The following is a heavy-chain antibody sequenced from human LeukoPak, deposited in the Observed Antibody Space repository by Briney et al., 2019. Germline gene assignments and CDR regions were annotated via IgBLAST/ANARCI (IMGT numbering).Heavy chain of an antibody. CDR2: IYYSGAT. D-gene: IGHD1-26*01. J-gene: IGHJ1*01. V-gene: IGHV4-39*01. CDR1: GGSISSTIYY. Sequence: SETLSLTCSVSGGSISSTIYYWVWVRQPPGKGLEWIGSIYYSGATHYNPSLNSRVTISVDTSKNQFSLKLSSVTAADTAVYYCARHRPRSYPFQHWGQGTLVTVSS. CDR3: ARHRPRSYPFQH.